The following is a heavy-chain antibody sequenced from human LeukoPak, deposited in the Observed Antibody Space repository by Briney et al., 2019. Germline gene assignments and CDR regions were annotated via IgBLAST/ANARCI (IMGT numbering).Heavy chain of an antibody. Sequence: SETLSLTCTVSGGSISSYYWSWIRQPPGKGLEWIGYIYCSGSTNYNPSLKSRVTISVDTSKNQFSLKLSSVTAADTAVYYCARDHRDFVYWGQGTLVTVSS. V-gene: IGHV4-59*01. J-gene: IGHJ4*02. CDR3: ARDHRDFVY. CDR2: IYCSGST. CDR1: GGSISSYY.